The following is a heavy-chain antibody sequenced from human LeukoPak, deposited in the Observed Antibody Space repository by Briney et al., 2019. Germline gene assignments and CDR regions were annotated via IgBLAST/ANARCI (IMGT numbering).Heavy chain of an antibody. CDR2: IFYSGNT. Sequence: SETLSLTCTVSGGSISSSSFYWGWIRQPPGKGLEWIGSIFYSGNTYYTPSLQSRVTMPLDTSKSQFSLSLTSVTAADTAVYYCARQIAVVEPTDPNWFDSWGQGTLVTVSS. D-gene: IGHD2-21*01. J-gene: IGHJ5*01. CDR3: ARQIAVVEPTDPNWFDS. V-gene: IGHV4-39*07. CDR1: GGSISSSSFY.